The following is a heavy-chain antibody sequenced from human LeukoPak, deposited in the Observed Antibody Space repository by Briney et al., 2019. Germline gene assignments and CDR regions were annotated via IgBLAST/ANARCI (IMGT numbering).Heavy chain of an antibody. CDR3: ARDLNGPSSGLSPGFDP. Sequence: ASVTVSCKASGYTFTSYYMHWVRQAPGQGLEWMGIINPSGGSTSYTQKFQGRVTMTRDTSTSTVYMELSSLRSEDTAVYYCARDLNGPSSGLSPGFDPWGQGTLVTVSS. CDR2: INPSGGST. CDR1: GYTFTSYY. J-gene: IGHJ5*02. V-gene: IGHV1-46*01. D-gene: IGHD3-22*01.